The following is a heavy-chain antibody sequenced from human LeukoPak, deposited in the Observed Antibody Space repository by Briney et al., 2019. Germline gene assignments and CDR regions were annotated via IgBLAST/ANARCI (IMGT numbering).Heavy chain of an antibody. CDR3: ARHSGSYYYYYYYGMDV. Sequence: SETLSLTCTVSGGSISSYYWSWIRQPPGKGLEWIGYIYYSGSTNYNPSLKSRVTISVDTSKNQFSLKLSSVTAADTAVYYCARHSGSYYYYYYYGMDVWGQGTTVTVSS. D-gene: IGHD1-26*01. V-gene: IGHV4-59*01. CDR1: GGSISSYY. CDR2: IYYSGST. J-gene: IGHJ6*02.